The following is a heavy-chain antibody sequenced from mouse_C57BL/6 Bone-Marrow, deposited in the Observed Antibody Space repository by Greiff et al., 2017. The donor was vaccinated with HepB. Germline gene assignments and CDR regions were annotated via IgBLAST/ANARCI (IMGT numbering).Heavy chain of an antibody. CDR2: IDPSDSYT. J-gene: IGHJ2*01. CDR1: GYTFTSYW. V-gene: IGHV1-59*01. Sequence: QVQLQQPGAELVRPGTSVKLSCKASGYTFTSYWMHWVKQRPGQGLEWIGVIDPSDSYTNYNQKFKGKATLTVDTSSSTADMQLSSLTSEDSAVDYCGRGTKGSGYSYWGQGTTVTVSS. D-gene: IGHD1-1*01. CDR3: GRGTKGSGYSY.